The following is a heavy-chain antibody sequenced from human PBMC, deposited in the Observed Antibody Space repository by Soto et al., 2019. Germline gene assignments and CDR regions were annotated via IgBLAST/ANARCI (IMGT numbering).Heavy chain of an antibody. Sequence: QVQLQESGPGLVKPSETLSHTCTVSGGSISSYYWSWIRQPPGKGLERIGYIYYSGSTNYDPSLKSRVTISVDTSKNQFSLKLSSVTAADTAVYYCARGATVTTAYYYYGMDVWGQGTTVTVSS. CDR3: ARGATVTTAYYYYGMDV. J-gene: IGHJ6*02. D-gene: IGHD4-17*01. CDR1: GGSISSYY. CDR2: IYYSGST. V-gene: IGHV4-59*01.